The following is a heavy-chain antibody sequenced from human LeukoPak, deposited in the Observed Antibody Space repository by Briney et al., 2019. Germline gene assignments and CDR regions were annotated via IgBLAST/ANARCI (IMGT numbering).Heavy chain of an antibody. Sequence: ASVKVSCKPSGYTFTCYYLHWVRQAPGRGLEWMGWNNPNTGATIYAEKFQGRVTMTRDTSIDTAYMEMRSLRSDDAAVYYCARDRVGSGWPRPWYFEFWGQGTLITVSS. CDR1: GYTFTCYY. V-gene: IGHV1-2*02. J-gene: IGHJ4*02. CDR2: NNPNTGAT. CDR3: ARDRVGSGWPRPWYFEF. D-gene: IGHD6-19*01.